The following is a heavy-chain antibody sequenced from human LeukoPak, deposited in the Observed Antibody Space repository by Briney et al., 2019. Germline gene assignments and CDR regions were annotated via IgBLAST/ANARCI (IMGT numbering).Heavy chain of an antibody. CDR2: IYTIGST. CDR1: GGSISSYY. V-gene: IGHV4-4*07. D-gene: IGHD4-17*01. Sequence: PSETLSLTCTVSGGSISSYYWSWIRQPAGKGREWIGRIYTIGSTNYNPSLKSRVTISVDTSKNQFSLQLSSVTAADTAVYYCARGVRYGDYNYWGQGTLVTVSS. J-gene: IGHJ4*02. CDR3: ARGVRYGDYNY.